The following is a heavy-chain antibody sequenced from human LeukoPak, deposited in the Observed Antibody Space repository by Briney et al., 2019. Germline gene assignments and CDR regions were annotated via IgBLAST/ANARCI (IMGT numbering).Heavy chain of an antibody. V-gene: IGHV3-23*01. D-gene: IGHD6-13*01. CDR1: GFTFSSYA. CDR2: ISGSGGST. J-gene: IGHJ4*02. CDR3: ARNHLDSSSWYVFDY. Sequence: GSLRLSCAASGFTFSSYAMSWVRQAPGKGLEWVSAISGSGGSTYYADSVKGRFTISRDNAKNSLYLQMNSLRAEDTAVYYCARNHLDSSSWYVFDYWGQGTLVTVSS.